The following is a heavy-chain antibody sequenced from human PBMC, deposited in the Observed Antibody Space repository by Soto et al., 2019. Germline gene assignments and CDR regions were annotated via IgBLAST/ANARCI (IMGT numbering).Heavy chain of an antibody. J-gene: IGHJ4*02. V-gene: IGHV4-34*01. Sequence: QVQLQQWGAGLLKPSETLSLTCAVYGGSFSGYYWSWIRQPPGKGLECIGEINHSGSTNYNPSLKSRVTISVDTSKNQFSLKLSSVTAADTAVYYCSFLPLGELSFGFDYWGQGTLVTVSS. D-gene: IGHD3-16*02. CDR1: GGSFSGYY. CDR3: SFLPLGELSFGFDY. CDR2: INHSGST.